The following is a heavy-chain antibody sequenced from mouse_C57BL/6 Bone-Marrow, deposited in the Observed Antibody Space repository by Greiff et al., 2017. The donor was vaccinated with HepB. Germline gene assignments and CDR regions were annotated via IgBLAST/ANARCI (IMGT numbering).Heavy chain of an antibody. CDR1: GYTFTSYW. Sequence: VQLQQPGAELVKPGASVKLSCKASGYTFTSYWMQWVKQRPGQGLEWIGEIDPSDSYTNYNQKFKGKATLTVDTSSSTAYMQLSSLTSEDSAVYYCVLRYFDYWGQGTTLTVSS. J-gene: IGHJ2*01. CDR2: IDPSDSYT. V-gene: IGHV1-50*01. CDR3: VLRYFDY.